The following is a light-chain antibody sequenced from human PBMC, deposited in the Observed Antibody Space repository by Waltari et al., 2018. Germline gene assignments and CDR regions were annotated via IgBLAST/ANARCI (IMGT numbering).Light chain of an antibody. CDR3: HQYYNTPYS. J-gene: IGKJ2*03. CDR1: QSIISN. CDR2: GAS. Sequence: EIVMTHSPATLSVSPGETVTLSCRASQSIISNLAWYQQKPGQAPRLLISGASTRATGVPARFSGTGSGTEFTLTISSLQSEDVAVYYCHQYYNTPYSYGQGTKLEIK. V-gene: IGKV3-15*01.